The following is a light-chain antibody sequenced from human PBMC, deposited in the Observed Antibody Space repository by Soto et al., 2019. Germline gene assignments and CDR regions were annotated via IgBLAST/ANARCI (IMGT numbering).Light chain of an antibody. CDR2: AAS. CDR1: QSISSK. V-gene: IGKV1-39*01. Sequence: DIQMTQSPSSLSASVGDRATITCRASQSISSKLDWYQQKPGKAPKLLIYAASSWHSGVPSRFSGSGSGTEFTLTISSLQPEDFATYYCQQCYSRLRTFGPGTKVDIK. J-gene: IGKJ3*01. CDR3: QQCYSRLRT.